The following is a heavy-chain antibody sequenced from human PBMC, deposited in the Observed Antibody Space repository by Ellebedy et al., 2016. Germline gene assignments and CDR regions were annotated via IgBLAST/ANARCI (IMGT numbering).Heavy chain of an antibody. V-gene: IGHV1-2*02. CDR1: GYTFTGYY. CDR3: ARDGKSIVGATGLDY. J-gene: IGHJ4*02. CDR2: INPNSGGT. D-gene: IGHD1-26*01. Sequence: ASVKVSCXASGYTFTGYYMHWVRQAPGQGLEWMGWINPNSGGTNYAQKFQGRVTMTEDTSTDTAYMELSSLRSEDTAVYYCARDGKSIVGATGLDYWGQGTLVTVSS.